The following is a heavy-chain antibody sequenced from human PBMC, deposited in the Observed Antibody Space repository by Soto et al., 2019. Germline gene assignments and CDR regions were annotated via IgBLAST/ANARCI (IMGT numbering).Heavy chain of an antibody. J-gene: IGHJ6*02. V-gene: IGHV1-69*13. CDR1: GGTFSNYA. CDR2: IIPIFGTT. Sequence: SVKVSCKASGGTFSNYAITWVRQAPGQGLEWMGGIIPIFGTTNYAQKFQARVTITADESTSTAYMELSSLGSEDTAVYYCVLELHDYYYYYGMDVWGQGTTVTSP. D-gene: IGHD1-7*01. CDR3: VLELHDYYYYYGMDV.